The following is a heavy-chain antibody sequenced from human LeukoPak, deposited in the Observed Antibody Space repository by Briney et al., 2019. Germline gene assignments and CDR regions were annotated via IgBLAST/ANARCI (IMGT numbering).Heavy chain of an antibody. Sequence: SETLSLTCTVSGGSISSYYGSWIRQPAGKGLEWIGRIYGSGSTNYNPSLRSRVTMSVDTSKSQFSLKLSSVTAADTAVYYCAREGGRFDFWSGYYYWGQGTLVTVSS. V-gene: IGHV4-4*07. J-gene: IGHJ4*02. CDR3: AREGGRFDFWSGYYY. CDR2: IYGSGST. CDR1: GGSISSYY. D-gene: IGHD3-3*01.